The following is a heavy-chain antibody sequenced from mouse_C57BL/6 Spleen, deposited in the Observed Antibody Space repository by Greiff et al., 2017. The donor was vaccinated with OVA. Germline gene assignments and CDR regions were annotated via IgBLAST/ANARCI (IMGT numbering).Heavy chain of an antibody. V-gene: IGHV1-22*01. CDR2: INPNNGGT. D-gene: IGHD2-4*01. Sequence: EVQLQQSGPELVKPGASVKMSCKASGYTFTDYNMHWVKQSHGKSLEWIGYINPNNGGTSYNQKFKGKATLTVNKSSSTAYLELRSLTSEDSAVYYCARYGDYDAGAWFAYWGQGTLVTVSA. CDR3: ARYGDYDAGAWFAY. J-gene: IGHJ3*01. CDR1: GYTFTDYN.